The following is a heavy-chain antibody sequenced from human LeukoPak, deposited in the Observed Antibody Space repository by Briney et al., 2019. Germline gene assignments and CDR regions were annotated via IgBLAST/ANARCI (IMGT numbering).Heavy chain of an antibody. D-gene: IGHD5-12*01. J-gene: IGHJ4*02. Sequence: PGRSLRLSCAASGFSFSNYAMHWVRQAPGKGLEWVSFISTSSSYIYYADSLKGRFTISRDNAKKSLYLQINSLRAEDTAVYYCARVTRGGYDGYFDYWGQGTLVTVSS. CDR3: ARVTRGGYDGYFDY. V-gene: IGHV3-21*01. CDR2: ISTSSSYI. CDR1: GFSFSNYA.